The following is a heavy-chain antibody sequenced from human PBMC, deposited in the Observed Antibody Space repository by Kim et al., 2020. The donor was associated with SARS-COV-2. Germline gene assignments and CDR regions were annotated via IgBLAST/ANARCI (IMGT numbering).Heavy chain of an antibody. D-gene: IGHD1-26*01. CDR3: ARRRLHQWAYYYFGLDV. V-gene: IGHV4-34*01. Sequence: SETLSLTCAEYGGSFGGYYWTWIRQPPGKGLEWIGEITDSGSPNYNPSLKSRVTISVDTSKNQFSLKLNSVTAADTAAYYCARRRLHQWAYYYFGLDVWG. J-gene: IGHJ6*01. CDR1: GGSFGGYY. CDR2: ITDSGSP.